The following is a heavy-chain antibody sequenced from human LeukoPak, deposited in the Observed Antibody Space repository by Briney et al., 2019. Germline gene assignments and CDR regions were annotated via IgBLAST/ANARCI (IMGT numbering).Heavy chain of an antibody. CDR3: ARAWLRLNPYFDY. V-gene: IGHV1-2*02. D-gene: IGHD5-12*01. J-gene: IGHJ4*02. CDR1: GYTFTGYY. Sequence: ASVKVSCKASGYTFTGYYLHWVRQAPGQGLEWMGWINPNSGGTNYAQKFQGRVTMTRDTSISTSYMELSRLRSDDTAVYYCARAWLRLNPYFDYWGQGTLVTVSS. CDR2: INPNSGGT.